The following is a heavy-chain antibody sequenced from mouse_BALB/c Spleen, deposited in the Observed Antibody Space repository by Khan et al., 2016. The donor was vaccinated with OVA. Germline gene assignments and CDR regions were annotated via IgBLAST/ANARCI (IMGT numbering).Heavy chain of an antibody. V-gene: IGHV1S132*01. CDR1: GYIFTSYW. J-gene: IGHJ4*01. D-gene: IGHD1-1*01. Sequence: QVQLKESGAELVRPGASVKLSCKTSGYIFTSYWIQWVKQRSGQGLEWIARIYTGTGSTYYNEKFKGKATLTADKSSSTAYMQLSSLKSEDSAVYFCAISDYGSTYAMDNWGQGTSVTVSS. CDR3: AISDYGSTYAMDN. CDR2: IYTGTGST.